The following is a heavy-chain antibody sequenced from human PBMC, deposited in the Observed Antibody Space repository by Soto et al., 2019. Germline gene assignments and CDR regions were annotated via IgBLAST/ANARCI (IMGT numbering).Heavy chain of an antibody. V-gene: IGHV1-69*14. CDR3: ACDTVARPRFDP. CDR2: IIPIFGTA. J-gene: IGHJ5*02. D-gene: IGHD4-17*01. CDR1: GVTFSSYA. Sequence: QVQLVQSGAEVKKPGSSVKVSCTASGVTFSSYAISWVRQATGQGRAWMGGIIPIFGTANYAQKFHGRVTNNAHKSTHTDNIDRGSVTAEEPDVYYCACDTVARPRFDPWGQGTLVTVSS.